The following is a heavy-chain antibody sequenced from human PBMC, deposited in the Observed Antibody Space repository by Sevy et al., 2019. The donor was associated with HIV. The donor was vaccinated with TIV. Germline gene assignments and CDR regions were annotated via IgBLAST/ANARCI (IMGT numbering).Heavy chain of an antibody. D-gene: IGHD3-9*01. CDR1: GFTFSSYA. J-gene: IGHJ4*02. V-gene: IGHV3-30-3*01. Sequence: EGSLRLSCAASGFTFSSYAMHWVRQAPGKGLEWVAVISYDGSNKYYADSVKGRFTISRDNSKNTLYLQMNSLRAEDTAVYYCARDLTRIFDYWGQGTLVTVSS. CDR2: ISYDGSNK. CDR3: ARDLTRIFDY.